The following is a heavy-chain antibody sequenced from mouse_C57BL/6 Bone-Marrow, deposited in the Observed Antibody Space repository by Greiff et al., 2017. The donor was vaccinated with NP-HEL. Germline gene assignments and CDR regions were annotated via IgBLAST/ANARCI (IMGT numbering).Heavy chain of an antibody. V-gene: IGHV14-4*01. CDR3: TTGGYYDFDN. D-gene: IGHD2-4*01. Sequence: DVQLVESGAELVRPGASVKLSCTASGFNIKDDYMHWVKQRPEQGLEWIGWIDPENGDTEYASKFQGKATITADPSSNTAYLQLSSLTSEDTAVYYCTTGGYYDFDNWGQGTTLTVSS. CDR1: GFNIKDDY. J-gene: IGHJ2*01. CDR2: IDPENGDT.